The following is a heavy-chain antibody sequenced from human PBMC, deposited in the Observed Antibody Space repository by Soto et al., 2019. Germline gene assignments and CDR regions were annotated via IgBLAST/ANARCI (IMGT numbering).Heavy chain of an antibody. D-gene: IGHD5-12*01. Sequence: ASVKVSCKASGYTFTSYAMHWVRQAPGQRLEWMGWINAGNGNTNYAQKFQGRVTITADESTSTAYMELSSLRSEDTAVYYCARVRSSSEGGGYKRDGMDVWGQGTTVTVSS. CDR2: INAGNGNT. V-gene: IGHV1-3*01. J-gene: IGHJ6*02. CDR1: GYTFTSYA. CDR3: ARVRSSSEGGGYKRDGMDV.